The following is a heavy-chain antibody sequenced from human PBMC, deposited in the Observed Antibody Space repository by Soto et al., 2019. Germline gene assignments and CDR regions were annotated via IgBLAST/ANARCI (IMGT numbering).Heavy chain of an antibody. CDR2: ISSSSSYI. CDR3: ARANRLPNDYGDYRNLDY. V-gene: IGHV3-21*01. CDR1: GFTFSSYS. D-gene: IGHD4-17*01. Sequence: GGSLRLSCAASGFTFSSYSMNWVRQAPGKGLEWVSSISSSSSYIYYADSVKGRFTISRDNAKNSLYLQMNSLRAEDTAVYYCARANRLPNDYGDYRNLDYWGQGTLVTVSS. J-gene: IGHJ4*02.